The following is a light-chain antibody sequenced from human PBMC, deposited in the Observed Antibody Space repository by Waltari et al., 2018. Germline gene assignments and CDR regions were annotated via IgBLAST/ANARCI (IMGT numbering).Light chain of an antibody. J-gene: IGLJ2*01. CDR2: SNN. CDR1: TSNIGSNT. Sequence: QSVLTQPPSASGTPGQRVTISCSGSTSNIGSNTVNWYQQLPGTAPKLLIYSNNYRPSGVPDRFSGSKSGTSASLAISGLQSEDEADYYCAAWDDSLNGHVVFGGGTKLTVL. CDR3: AAWDDSLNGHVV. V-gene: IGLV1-44*01.